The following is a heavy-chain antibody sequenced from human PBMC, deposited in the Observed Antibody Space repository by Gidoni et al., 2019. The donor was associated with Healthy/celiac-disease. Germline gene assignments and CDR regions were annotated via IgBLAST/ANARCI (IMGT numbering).Heavy chain of an antibody. Sequence: EVQLVESGGGLVQPGGSLKLSCAASGFTFSGSAMHWVRQASGKGLEWVGRIRSKANRYATAYAASVKGRFTISRDDSKNTAYLQMNSLKTEDTAVYYCTSPRGYCSGGSCYSDYWGQGTLVTVSS. CDR2: IRSKANRYAT. V-gene: IGHV3-73*02. CDR3: TSPRGYCSGGSCYSDY. CDR1: GFTFSGSA. J-gene: IGHJ4*02. D-gene: IGHD2-15*01.